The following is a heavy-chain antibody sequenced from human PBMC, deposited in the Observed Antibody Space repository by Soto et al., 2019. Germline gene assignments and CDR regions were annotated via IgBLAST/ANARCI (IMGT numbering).Heavy chain of an antibody. V-gene: IGHV3-23*01. CDR3: SGSGRSYGDAYDA. J-gene: IGHJ3*01. D-gene: IGHD3-10*01. CDR2: ISGSGGST. Sequence: GGSLRLSCAASGFTFSSYAMSWVRQAPGKGLEWVSAISGSGGSTYYADSVRGRFTISRDNPNNTLYMQINSLGAEDTAVYYCSGSGRSYGDAYDAWGQGTLVTVSS. CDR1: GFTFSSYA.